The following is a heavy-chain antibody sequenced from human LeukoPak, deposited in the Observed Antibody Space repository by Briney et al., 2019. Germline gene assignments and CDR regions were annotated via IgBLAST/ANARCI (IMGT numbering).Heavy chain of an antibody. J-gene: IGHJ4*02. V-gene: IGHV3-48*01. D-gene: IGHD7-27*01. Sequence: TGGSLRLSFAASGFAFSSYSMNWVRPAPGKGLEWVSYISSSSSTIYYADSVKGRFTISRDNSKNTLYLQMNSLRAEDTAVYYCAKGTGDLDYWGQGTLVTVSS. CDR2: ISSSSSTI. CDR3: AKGTGDLDY. CDR1: GFAFSSYS.